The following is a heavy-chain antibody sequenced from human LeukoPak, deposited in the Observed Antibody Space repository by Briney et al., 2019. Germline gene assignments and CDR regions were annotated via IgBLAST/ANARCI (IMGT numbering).Heavy chain of an antibody. D-gene: IGHD2-15*01. CDR2: IYYDGGT. CDR1: GGSIITYY. Sequence: SETLSLTCTVSGGSIITYYWSWIRQPPGKGLEWIGYIYYDGGTNYNPSLKSRITISLDTSKIQFSLRLSSVTAADTAVYYCAGGGDKAKTGYWGQGTLVTASS. J-gene: IGHJ4*02. V-gene: IGHV4-59*08. CDR3: AGGGDKAKTGY.